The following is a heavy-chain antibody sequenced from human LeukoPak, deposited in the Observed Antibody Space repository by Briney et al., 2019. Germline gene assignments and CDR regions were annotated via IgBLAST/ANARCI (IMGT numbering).Heavy chain of an antibody. CDR3: AGRLVDRGARQVSDH. Sequence: PSETLSLTCAVYGGSFSGYFWSWVRQSPGTGLGWIGQFNDSGIVNCNLSLQSRASLSLAASMQQFSRRLSSVTSEVTAGLYFAGRLVDRGARQVSDHWGQGTLVTVSS. V-gene: IGHV4-34*01. CDR2: FNDSGIV. J-gene: IGHJ5*02. D-gene: IGHD6-19*01. CDR1: GGSFSGYF.